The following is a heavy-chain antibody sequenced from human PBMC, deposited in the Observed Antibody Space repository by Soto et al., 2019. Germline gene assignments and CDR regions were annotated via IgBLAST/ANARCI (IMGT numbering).Heavy chain of an antibody. Sequence: SGGSLRLSCAASGFTFDDYAMHWVRQGPGKGLEWVSSISWNSGDIVYADSVKGRFTISRDNPKNSLYLQRNSLRVWDTAFYVCAKNTGWGGGRTIWYYFDSWGLGTLVTVSS. CDR2: ISWNSGDI. J-gene: IGHJ4*02. CDR1: GFTFDDYA. CDR3: AKNTGWGGGRTIWYYFDS. V-gene: IGHV3-9*01. D-gene: IGHD1-26*01.